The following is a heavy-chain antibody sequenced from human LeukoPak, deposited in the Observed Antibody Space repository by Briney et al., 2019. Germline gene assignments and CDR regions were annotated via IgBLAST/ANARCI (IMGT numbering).Heavy chain of an antibody. CDR1: GDSISFYF. D-gene: IGHD2-2*01. CDR3: TRADRDTRGYYYYGVDV. V-gene: IGHV4-59*01. CDR2: IYYTGST. J-gene: IGHJ6*02. Sequence: PSETLSLTCSVSGDSISFYFWTWIRQPPGKGLEWVGSIYYTGSTNYNPPLMGRVTISGDTSKNRFSLKLTSVTAADTAVYYCTRADRDTRGYYYYGVDVWGQGTTVTVSS.